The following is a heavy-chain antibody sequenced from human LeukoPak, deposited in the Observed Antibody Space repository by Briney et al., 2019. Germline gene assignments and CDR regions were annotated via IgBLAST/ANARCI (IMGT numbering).Heavy chain of an antibody. V-gene: IGHV3-21*01. J-gene: IGHJ4*02. CDR2: ISSSSSYI. D-gene: IGHD3-3*01. Sequence: GGSLRLSCAASGFTFSSYSMNWVRQAPGKGLEWVSSISSSSSYIYYEDSVKGRFTISRDNAKNSLYLQMNSLRAEDTAVYYCAKNYDFWSGYSVDYWGQGTLVTVSS. CDR1: GFTFSSYS. CDR3: AKNYDFWSGYSVDY.